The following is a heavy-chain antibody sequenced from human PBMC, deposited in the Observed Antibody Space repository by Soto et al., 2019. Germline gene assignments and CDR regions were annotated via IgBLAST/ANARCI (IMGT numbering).Heavy chain of an antibody. Sequence: QVQLVQSGAEVKKPGASVKVSCKTSGYTFTRSAMHWVRQAPGQRLEWMGWINAGNGNTKYSQKFQGRVTLTRDTSASTAYMEMSSLRSEDTAVYYCARGWVTVIVAAAMSYMDVWGKGTTVIVSS. CDR3: ARGWVTVIVAAAMSYMDV. J-gene: IGHJ6*03. CDR2: INAGNGNT. V-gene: IGHV1-3*01. D-gene: IGHD2-2*01. CDR1: GYTFTRSA.